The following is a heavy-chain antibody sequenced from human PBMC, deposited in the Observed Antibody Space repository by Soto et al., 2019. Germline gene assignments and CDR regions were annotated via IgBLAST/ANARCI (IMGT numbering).Heavy chain of an antibody. CDR1: GFAFPYYG. Sequence: QVHLAESGGGAVQPGGSLSLSCTASGFAFPYYGMHWVRQAPGKGLEWVAVFWYDGVSKYYADSVKGRFTISRDNSRKMVNLEMNSLRVEDTAVYDCVKETMVRDPGGYYGLDVWGQGTRVTVSS. CDR2: FWYDGVSK. V-gene: IGHV3-33*06. CDR3: VKETMVRDPGGYYGLDV. J-gene: IGHJ6*02. D-gene: IGHD3-10*01.